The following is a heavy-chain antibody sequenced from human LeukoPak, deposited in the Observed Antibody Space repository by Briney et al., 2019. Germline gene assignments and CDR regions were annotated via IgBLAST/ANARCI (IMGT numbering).Heavy chain of an antibody. CDR3: AKDRRYSGYDYTYYYYYGMDV. V-gene: IGHV3-30*18. D-gene: IGHD5-12*01. Sequence: GGSLRLSCAASGFTFSSYWMSWVRQAPGKGLEWVAVISYDGSNKYYADSVKGRFTISRDNSKNTLYLQMNSLRAEDTAVYYCAKDRRYSGYDYTYYYYYGMDVWGQGTTVTVSS. J-gene: IGHJ6*02. CDR2: ISYDGSNK. CDR1: GFTFSSYW.